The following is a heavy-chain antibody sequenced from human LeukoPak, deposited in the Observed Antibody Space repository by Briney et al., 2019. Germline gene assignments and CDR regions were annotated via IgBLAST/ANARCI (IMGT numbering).Heavy chain of an antibody. CDR3: AKDVVAAYFDY. D-gene: IGHD1-26*01. CDR1: GFAFSSYG. Sequence: GGSLRLSCAASGFAFSSYGMHWVRQAPGQGLEWVAVIWYDGSNKYYADSAKGRFTISRDNSKNTLYLQMNSLRAEDTAVYYCAKDVVAAYFDYWGQGTLVTVSS. J-gene: IGHJ4*02. CDR2: IWYDGSNK. V-gene: IGHV3-33*06.